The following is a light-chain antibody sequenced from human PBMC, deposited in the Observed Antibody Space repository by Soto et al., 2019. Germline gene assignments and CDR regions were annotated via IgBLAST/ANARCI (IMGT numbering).Light chain of an antibody. V-gene: IGKV1-5*03. CDR3: QQYNSYSA. J-gene: IGKJ1*01. CDR1: QRISSW. CDR2: KAS. Sequence: DIQMTQSPSTLSASGGDRVTITCRARQRISSWLAWYQQQPGKAPKLLIYKASSLESGVPSRFSGSGSGTEFTLTISSLQPDDFATYYCQQYNSYSAFGQGTNVDIK.